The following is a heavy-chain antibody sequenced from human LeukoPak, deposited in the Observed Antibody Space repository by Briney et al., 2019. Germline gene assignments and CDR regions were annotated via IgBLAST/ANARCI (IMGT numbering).Heavy chain of an antibody. D-gene: IGHD3-3*01. CDR3: ARANYDFWSGYGYGMDV. V-gene: IGHV4-59*01. Sequence: SETLSLTCTVSGGSISGYYWSWIRQPPGKGLEWIGYIYYSGSTNYNPSLKSRVTISVDTSKNQFSLKLSSVTAADTAVYYCARANYDFWSGYGYGMDVWGQGTTVTVSS. CDR1: GGSISGYY. CDR2: IYYSGST. J-gene: IGHJ6*02.